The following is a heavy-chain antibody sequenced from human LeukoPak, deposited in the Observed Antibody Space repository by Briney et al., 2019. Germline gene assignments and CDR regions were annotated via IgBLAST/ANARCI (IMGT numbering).Heavy chain of an antibody. CDR2: ISGSGGST. CDR1: GFTFSSYA. D-gene: IGHD5-24*01. CDR3: ARDFERWLQLVVGY. Sequence: GGSLRLSCAASGFTFSSYAMSWVRQAPGKGLEWVSAISGSGGSTYYADSVKGRFTISRDNSKNTLYLQMNSLRAEDTAVYYCARDFERWLQLVVGYWGQGTLVTVSS. J-gene: IGHJ4*02. V-gene: IGHV3-23*01.